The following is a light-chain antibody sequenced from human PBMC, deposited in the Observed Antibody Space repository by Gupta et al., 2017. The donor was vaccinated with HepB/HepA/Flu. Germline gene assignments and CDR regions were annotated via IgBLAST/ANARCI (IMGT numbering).Light chain of an antibody. CDR2: KDS. CDR1: ALPKQY. J-gene: IGLJ2*01. V-gene: IGLV3-25*03. Sequence: SSEPPQPPPVSVSPGQTARITCSGDALPKQYAYWYQQKPGQAPVMVIKKDSERPSGIPERFSGSSSGTIVTLTISGVQAEDEADYHCQSAANTGTYPVLFGGGTKLSVL. CDR3: QSAANTGTYPVL.